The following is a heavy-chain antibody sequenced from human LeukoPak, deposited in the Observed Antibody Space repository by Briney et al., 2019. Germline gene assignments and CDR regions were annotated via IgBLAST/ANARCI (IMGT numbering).Heavy chain of an antibody. CDR2: IHYTGTT. Sequence: SETLSLTCTVSGVSVSSGSYYWSWIRQPPGKGLDWIGYIHYTGTTNYNPSLKSRVTISVDTSKNQFSLKLSSVTAADTAVYYCGRTPLVVVTKGAFDLWGQGTMVTVSS. CDR1: GVSVSSGSYY. CDR3: GRTPLVVVTKGAFDL. V-gene: IGHV4-61*01. J-gene: IGHJ3*01. D-gene: IGHD3-22*01.